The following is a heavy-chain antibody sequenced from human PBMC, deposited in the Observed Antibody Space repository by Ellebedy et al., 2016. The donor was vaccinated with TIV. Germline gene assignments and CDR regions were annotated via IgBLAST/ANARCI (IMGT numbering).Heavy chain of an antibody. CDR3: ARGTHYYWFGMDV. J-gene: IGHJ6*02. V-gene: IGHV3-23*01. CDR1: GFTFSSYA. CDR2: ISGSGVST. Sequence: GGSLRLSCAASGFTFSSYAMSWVRQAPGKGLEWVSAISGSGVSTYYADSVRGRFTVSRDNAKNSVYLQMNSLTAEDTAVYYCARGTHYYWFGMDVWGQGTTVTVSS.